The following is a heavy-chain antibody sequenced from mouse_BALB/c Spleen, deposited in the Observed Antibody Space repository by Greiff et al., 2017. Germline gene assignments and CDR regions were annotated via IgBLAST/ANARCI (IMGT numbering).Heavy chain of an antibody. CDR3: ARGKNGYDAFAY. CDR1: GFNIKDTY. J-gene: IGHJ3*01. V-gene: IGHV14-3*02. D-gene: IGHD2-2*01. CDR2: IDPANGNT. Sequence: VQLQQSGAELVKPGASVKLSCTASGFNIKDTYMHWVKQRPEQGLEWIGRIDPANGNTKYDPKFQGKATITADTSSNTAYLQLSSLTSEDTAVYYCARGKNGYDAFAYWGQGTLVTVSA.